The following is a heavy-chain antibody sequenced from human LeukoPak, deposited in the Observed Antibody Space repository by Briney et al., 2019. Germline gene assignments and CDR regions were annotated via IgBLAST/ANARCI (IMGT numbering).Heavy chain of an antibody. CDR3: ANGQLVTRVDY. D-gene: IGHD6-13*01. CDR1: GFTFSDYY. V-gene: IGHV3-23*01. Sequence: GGSLRLSCAASGFTFSDYYMSWIRQAPGKGLEWVSAISGSGGSTYYADSVKGRFTISRDNSKNTLYLQMNSLRAEDTAVYYCANGQLVTRVDYWGQGTLVTVSS. CDR2: ISGSGGST. J-gene: IGHJ4*02.